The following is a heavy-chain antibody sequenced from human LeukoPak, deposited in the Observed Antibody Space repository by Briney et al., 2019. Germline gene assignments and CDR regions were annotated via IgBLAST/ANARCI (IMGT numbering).Heavy chain of an antibody. D-gene: IGHD2-2*02. CDR3: ARDWGVVPAAINYYYYGMDV. Sequence: ASVKVSCKASGYTFTGYDINWLRQATGQGLEWMGWMNPNSGNTEYARKFQGRVTMTRGTSVSTAYLELYSLRSEDTAVYFCARDWGVVPAAINYYYYGMDVWGQGTTVTVSS. J-gene: IGHJ6*02. CDR1: GYTFTGYD. CDR2: MNPNSGNT. V-gene: IGHV1-8*01.